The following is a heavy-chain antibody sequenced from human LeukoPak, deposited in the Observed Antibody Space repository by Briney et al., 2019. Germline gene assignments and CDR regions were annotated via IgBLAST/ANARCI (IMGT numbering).Heavy chain of an antibody. CDR3: VKGLDYSSSQMDS. J-gene: IGHJ4*02. V-gene: IGHV3-64*05. CDR2: INTNGANT. Sequence: GGSLRLSCAASGFTFSSAWMNWVRQAPGKGLEYVSSINTNGANTYYADSVKGRFTISRDNSRNTVYVQMNSLTPEDTAVYYCVKGLDYSSSQMDSWGQGTLVTVSS. CDR1: GFTFSSAW. D-gene: IGHD6-6*01.